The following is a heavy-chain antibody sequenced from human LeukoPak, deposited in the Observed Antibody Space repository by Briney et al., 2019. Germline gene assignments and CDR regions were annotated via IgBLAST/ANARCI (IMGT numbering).Heavy chain of an antibody. D-gene: IGHD3-10*01. J-gene: IGHJ4*02. V-gene: IGHV4-4*02. CDR3: ARATQDYYGSEGEGYYFDY. CDR1: RGSISSNNW. Sequence: SETLSLTCAVSRGSISSNNWWSWVRQPPGKGLEWIGEINHSGSTNYNPSLKSRVTISVDTSKNQFSLKLSSVTAADTAVYYCARATQDYYGSEGEGYYFDYWGQGTLVTVSS. CDR2: INHSGST.